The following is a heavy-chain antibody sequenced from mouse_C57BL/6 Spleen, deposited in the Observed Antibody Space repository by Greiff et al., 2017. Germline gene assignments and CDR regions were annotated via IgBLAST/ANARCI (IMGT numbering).Heavy chain of an antibody. D-gene: IGHD1-1*01. CDR3: ARGYYGSGYAMDY. Sequence: VQLQQSGPELVKPGASVKISCKASGYAFSSSWMNWVKQRPGKGLEWIGRIYPGDGDTNYNGKFKGKATLTVDKSYSTAYMQLSSLTSENSAVYFCARGYYGSGYAMDYWGQGTSVTVSS. CDR2: IYPGDGDT. CDR1: GYAFSSSW. J-gene: IGHJ4*01. V-gene: IGHV1-82*01.